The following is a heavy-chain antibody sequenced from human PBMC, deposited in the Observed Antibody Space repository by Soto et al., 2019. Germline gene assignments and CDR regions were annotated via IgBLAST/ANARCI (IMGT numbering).Heavy chain of an antibody. CDR3: VRDSHGDY. CDR2: IDHDGPT. V-gene: IGHV3-74*01. Sequence: EVQLVESGGGLVQPGMSLRLSCAGYGFIFSNYWIHWDRQAPGKGLEWVSRIDHDGPTDYADSVRGRFTISRDNAESTLYLQMNSLRPEDTAVYYCVRDSHGDYWGQGTLVTVSS. CDR1: GFIFSNYW. J-gene: IGHJ4*02.